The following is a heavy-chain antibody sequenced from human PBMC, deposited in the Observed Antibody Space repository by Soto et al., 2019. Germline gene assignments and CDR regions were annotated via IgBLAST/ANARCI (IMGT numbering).Heavy chain of an antibody. CDR2: IYYSGTT. CDR1: GDSISSSY. D-gene: IGHD3-22*01. J-gene: IGHJ4*02. V-gene: IGHV4-59*01. CDR3: ARDSSGYYTFDF. Sequence: SETLSLTCTVSGDSISSSYWTWIRQPPGKGLEWIGYIYYSGTTNYDPSLKSRVTISVDTSKNQFSLKLRSVTAADTAVYYCARDSSGYYTFDFWGQGTLVTVSS.